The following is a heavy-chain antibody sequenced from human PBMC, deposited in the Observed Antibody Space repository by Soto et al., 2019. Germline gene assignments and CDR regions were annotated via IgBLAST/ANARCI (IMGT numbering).Heavy chain of an antibody. CDR2: IYYSGGT. CDR1: GGYISRSFYY. CDR3: AKPSGSYLYYFDY. J-gene: IGHJ4*02. Sequence: QLHLQESGPGLVKPSETLSLTCTVSGGYISRSFYYWDWIRQPPGKGLEWIGSIYYSGGTYYNPSLKSRVTISVDTSKNQFSLKLSSVTAADTAVYYCAKPSGSYLYYFDYWGQGTLVTVSS. V-gene: IGHV4-39*01. D-gene: IGHD1-26*01.